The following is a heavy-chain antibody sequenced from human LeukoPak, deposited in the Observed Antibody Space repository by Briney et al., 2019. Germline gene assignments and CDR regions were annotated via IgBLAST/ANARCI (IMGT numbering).Heavy chain of an antibody. CDR1: GGSLSSYY. CDR3: ARAYDYVWGSYRFDY. V-gene: IGHV4-59*01. D-gene: IGHD3-16*02. Sequence: PSETLSLTCTVSGGSLSSYYWSWIRQPPGKGLEWIGYIYYSGSTNYNPSLTSRVTISVDTSKNQFSLNLSSVTAADTAVYYCARAYDYVWGSYRFDYWGQGTLVTASS. J-gene: IGHJ4*02. CDR2: IYYSGST.